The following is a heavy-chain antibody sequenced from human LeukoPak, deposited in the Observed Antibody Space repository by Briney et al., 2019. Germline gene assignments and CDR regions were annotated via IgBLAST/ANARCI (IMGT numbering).Heavy chain of an antibody. D-gene: IGHD2-2*03. J-gene: IGHJ3*02. CDR3: VRDGYCTSTSCYANAFDI. Sequence: ASVKVSCKASGYTFTNYPISWVRQAPGQGLEWMGWISAYNVNTNYAQNLQDRVTMTTDTSTSTAYMELKSLRSDDTAMYYCVRDGYCTSTSCYANAFDIWGQGTMVTVSS. CDR2: ISAYNVNT. V-gene: IGHV1-18*01. CDR1: GYTFTNYP.